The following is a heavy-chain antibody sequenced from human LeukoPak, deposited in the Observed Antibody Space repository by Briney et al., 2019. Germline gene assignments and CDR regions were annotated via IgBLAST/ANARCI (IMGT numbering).Heavy chain of an antibody. CDR1: GFTFSSYA. Sequence: GGSLRLSCAASGFTFSSYAMHWVRQAPGKGLEYVSAISSNGGSTYYANSVKGRFTISRDNSENTLYLQMGSLRAEDMAVYYCATYYGSGLPLGYYYYYMDVWGKGTTVTVSS. CDR2: ISSNGGST. J-gene: IGHJ6*03. D-gene: IGHD3-10*01. V-gene: IGHV3-64*01. CDR3: ATYYGSGLPLGYYYYYMDV.